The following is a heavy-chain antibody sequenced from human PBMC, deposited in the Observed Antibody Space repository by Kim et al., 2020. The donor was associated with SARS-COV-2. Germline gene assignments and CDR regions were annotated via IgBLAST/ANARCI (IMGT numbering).Heavy chain of an antibody. CDR2: ISSSGSTI. CDR3: AISGGYYYGSGSILFDY. Sequence: GGSLRLSCAASGFTFSSYEMNWVRQAPGKGLEWVSYISSSGSTIYYADSVKGRFTISRDNAKNSLYLQMNSLRAEDTAVYYCAISGGYYYGSGSILFDYWGQGTLVTVSS. V-gene: IGHV3-48*03. CDR1: GFTFSSYE. D-gene: IGHD3-10*01. J-gene: IGHJ4*02.